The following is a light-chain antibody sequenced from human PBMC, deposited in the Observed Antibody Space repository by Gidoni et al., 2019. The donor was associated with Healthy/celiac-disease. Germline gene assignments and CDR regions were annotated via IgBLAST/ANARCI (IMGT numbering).Light chain of an antibody. CDR2: KAS. V-gene: IGKV1-5*03. CDR1: QSISSL. Sequence: DIQITPSPSTLSASVGDRVTITCRASQSISSLLAWYQQKPGKAPKLLIYKASSLESGVPSRFSGSGSGTEFTLTISSLQPDDFATYYCQQYNSYWYSFGQGTKLEIK. J-gene: IGKJ2*03. CDR3: QQYNSYWYS.